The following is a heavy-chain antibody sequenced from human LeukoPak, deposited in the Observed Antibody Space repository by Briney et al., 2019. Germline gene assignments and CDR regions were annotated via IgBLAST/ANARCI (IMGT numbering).Heavy chain of an antibody. J-gene: IGHJ4*02. CDR2: IFHSGST. CDR1: GGSISTSDW. D-gene: IGHD4/OR15-4a*01. V-gene: IGHV4-4*02. CDR3: ARRFGYGVVCGYFDY. Sequence: PAGTSSLTCAVSGGSISTSDWWGWVRQPPGKGLEWIGEIFHSGSTNYNPALKSRVTISVDKSKNQFSMRLNSVTAADTAVYYCARRFGYGVVCGYFDYWGQGTRVTVSS.